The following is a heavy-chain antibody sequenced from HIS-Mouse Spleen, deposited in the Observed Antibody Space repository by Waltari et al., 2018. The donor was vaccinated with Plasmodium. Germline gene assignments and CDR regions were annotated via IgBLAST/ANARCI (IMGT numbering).Heavy chain of an antibody. CDR2: IYSGGST. V-gene: IGHV3-53*02. CDR3: ARAAIAWGSPYYFDY. D-gene: IGHD7-27*01. CDR1: GFTVSSTY. Sequence: EVQLVETGGGLLQPGGSLRLSCAASGFTVSSTYLSWVRQDQGKGLEWVSVIYSGGSTYYADSVKGRFTISRDNSKNTLYLQMNSLRAEDTAVYYCARAAIAWGSPYYFDYWGQGTLVTVSS. J-gene: IGHJ4*02.